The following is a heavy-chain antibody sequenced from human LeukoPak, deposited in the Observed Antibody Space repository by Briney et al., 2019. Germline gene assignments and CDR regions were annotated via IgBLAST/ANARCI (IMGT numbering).Heavy chain of an antibody. CDR2: IYYSGST. V-gene: IGHV4-59*01. Sequence: SETLSLTCTVSGGSISSYYWSWIRQPPGKGLEWIGYIYYSGSTNYNPSLKSRVTISVDTSKNQFSLKLSSVTAADTAVYYCARGLGITMIVVGPHRDAFDIWAKGQWSPSLQ. CDR1: GGSISSYY. D-gene: IGHD3-22*01. CDR3: ARGLGITMIVVGPHRDAFDI. J-gene: IGHJ3*02.